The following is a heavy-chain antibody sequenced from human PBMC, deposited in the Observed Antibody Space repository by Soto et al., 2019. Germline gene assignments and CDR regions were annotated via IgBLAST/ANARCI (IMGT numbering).Heavy chain of an antibody. CDR2: IIPIFGTA. CDR3: ARSLPRVGGVVPTARYYYYYGMHV. Sequence: ASVKVSCKASGGTFSSYAISWVRQAPGQGLEWMGGIIPIFGTANYAQKFQGRVTITADKYTSTAYMELSSLRSEDTAVYYCARSLPRVGGVVPTARYYYYYGMHVSGAATTVTV. V-gene: IGHV1-69*06. J-gene: IGHJ6*02. CDR1: GGTFSSYA. D-gene: IGHD2-2*01.